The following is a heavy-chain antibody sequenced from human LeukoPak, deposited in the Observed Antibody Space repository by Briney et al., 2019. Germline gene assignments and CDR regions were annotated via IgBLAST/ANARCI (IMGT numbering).Heavy chain of an antibody. CDR3: ARAPSYGSSGYSNY. V-gene: IGHV1-3*01. J-gene: IGHJ4*02. CDR2: INAGNGNT. D-gene: IGHD3-22*01. Sequence: RASVKVSCKASGYTFTSYAMHWVRQAPGQRLEWMGWINAGNGNTKYSQKFQGRVTMTTDTSTSTAYMELRSLRSDDTAVYYCARAPSYGSSGYSNYWGQGTLVTVSS. CDR1: GYTFTSYA.